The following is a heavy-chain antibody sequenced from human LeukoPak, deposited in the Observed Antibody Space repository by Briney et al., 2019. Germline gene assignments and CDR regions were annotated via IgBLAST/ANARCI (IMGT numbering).Heavy chain of an antibody. J-gene: IGHJ4*02. CDR3: ARGYLDFWSGYYFDY. V-gene: IGHV3-9*01. D-gene: IGHD3-3*01. CDR2: ISWNSGSI. CDR1: GFTFDDYA. Sequence: GRSLRLSCAASGFTFDDYAMHWVRQAPGKGLEWVSGISWNSGSIGYADSVKGRFTISRDNAKNSLYLQMNSLRAEDTAVYYCARGYLDFWSGYYFDYWGQGTLVTVSS.